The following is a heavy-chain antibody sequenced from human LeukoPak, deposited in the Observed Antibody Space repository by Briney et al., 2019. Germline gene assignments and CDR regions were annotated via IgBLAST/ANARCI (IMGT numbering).Heavy chain of an antibody. J-gene: IGHJ3*02. CDR1: GYTFTSYY. D-gene: IGHD3-22*01. Sequence: ASXKVSCKASGYTFTSYYMHWVRQAPGQGGERMGVINTSGGSTRYAQKFQGRVTIKRETATRTVYMQLSSLRSEDTAVYYCAAEYYYDSSGYSGNDAFDIWGQGTMVTVSS. CDR2: INTSGGST. CDR3: AAEYYYDSSGYSGNDAFDI. V-gene: IGHV1-46*01.